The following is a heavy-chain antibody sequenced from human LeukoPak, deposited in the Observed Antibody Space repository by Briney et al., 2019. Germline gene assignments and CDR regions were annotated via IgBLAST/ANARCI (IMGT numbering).Heavy chain of an antibody. CDR3: AREGYYGSGSPPSLYFDY. CDR2: TSSDLNVK. Sequence: GGSLRLSCAASGFTFRNYVIHWVRQAPGKGLEWVAVTSSDLNVKLYADSVKGRFTISRDNSRSTLYLQMNRLRPEDTAIYYCAREGYYGSGSPPSLYFDYWGQGTLVTVSS. CDR1: GFTFRNYV. J-gene: IGHJ4*02. D-gene: IGHD3-10*01. V-gene: IGHV3-30-3*01.